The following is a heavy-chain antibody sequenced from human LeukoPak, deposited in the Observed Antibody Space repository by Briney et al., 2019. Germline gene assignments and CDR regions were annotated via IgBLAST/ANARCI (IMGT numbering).Heavy chain of an antibody. D-gene: IGHD3-10*01. CDR1: GGTFSNYT. V-gene: IGHV1-69*04. CDR2: VIPILGIT. J-gene: IGHJ6*03. Sequence: SVKVSCKASGGTFSNYTISWVRQAPGQGLEWMGRVIPILGITNYAQKFQGRVTLTADKSTSTAYMELRSLRSEDTAVYYCARDAAYYHGSGKRDYYYYYMDVWGKGTTVTVSS. CDR3: ARDAAYYHGSGKRDYYYYYMDV.